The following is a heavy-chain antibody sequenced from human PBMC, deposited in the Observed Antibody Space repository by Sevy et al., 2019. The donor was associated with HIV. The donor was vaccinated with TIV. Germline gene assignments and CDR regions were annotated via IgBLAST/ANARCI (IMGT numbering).Heavy chain of an antibody. Sequence: GGSLRLSCAASGFTFSSYWMHWVRQAPGKVLVWVSRINSDGSSTSCADSVKGRFTISRDNAKNTLYLQMNSLRAEDTAVYYCARAGYDYVWGSYRYPNYWGQGTLVTVSS. D-gene: IGHD3-16*02. J-gene: IGHJ4*02. V-gene: IGHV3-74*01. CDR2: INSDGSST. CDR1: GFTFSSYW. CDR3: ARAGYDYVWGSYRYPNY.